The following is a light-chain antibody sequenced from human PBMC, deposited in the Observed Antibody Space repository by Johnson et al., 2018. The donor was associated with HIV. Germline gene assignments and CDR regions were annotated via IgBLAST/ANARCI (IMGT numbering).Light chain of an antibody. CDR1: YSNIGDNY. Sequence: QSVLTQPPSVSAAPGQKVTISCSGSYSNIGDNYVSWYQRLPGTAPKLLIYENDKRPSGIRDRFSGSKSGTAATLAITGLQTGDEADYYCGTWDSSLIIFVLGTGTKVTVL. V-gene: IGLV1-51*02. CDR2: END. CDR3: GTWDSSLIIFV. J-gene: IGLJ1*01.